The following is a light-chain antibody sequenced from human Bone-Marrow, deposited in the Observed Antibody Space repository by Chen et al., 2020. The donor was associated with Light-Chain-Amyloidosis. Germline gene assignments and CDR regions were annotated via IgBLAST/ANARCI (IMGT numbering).Light chain of an antibody. Sequence: EIVLTQSPGTLSLSPGEGSKLSCRVSQTISSSYLTWYQQKFGQAPRLLIYCSANMSTGIPDMFTGSGSGTDFTLIIHRLEPEDVAMDCCQQYGTSPLTFGGGTKVEIK. CDR1: QTISSSY. V-gene: IGKV3-20*01. CDR2: CSA. CDR3: QQYGTSPLT. J-gene: IGKJ4*01.